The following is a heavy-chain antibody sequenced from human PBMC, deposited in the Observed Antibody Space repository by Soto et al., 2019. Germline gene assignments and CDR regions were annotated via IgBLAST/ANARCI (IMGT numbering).Heavy chain of an antibody. CDR2: TNYTGST. V-gene: IGHV4-59*01. CDR3: AITYCSSGRCYPGGTWFVP. J-gene: IGHJ5*02. D-gene: IGHD2-15*01. Sequence: QVQLQESGPGLVKSSETLSLTCTVSGGSINSYYWSWIRQAPGKGLEWIGYTNYTGSTNYNPTLKSRVTMSVDTAKNQFTLKLNSVTDADTAVYYCAITYCSSGRCYPGGTWFVPLGQGNLVTVSS. CDR1: GGSINSYY.